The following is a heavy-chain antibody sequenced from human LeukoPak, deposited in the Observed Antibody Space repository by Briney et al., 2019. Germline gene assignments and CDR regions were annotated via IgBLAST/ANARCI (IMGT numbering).Heavy chain of an antibody. D-gene: IGHD1-14*01. V-gene: IGHV1-2*02. Sequence: ASVKVSCKASGYTFTSYDINWVRQAPGQGLEWMGWINPNSGGTNYAQKFQGRVTMTRDTSISTAYMELSSLRSEDTAVYFCAREMTKTPLIDPLDFWGQGTTVTVSS. CDR3: AREMTKTPLIDPLDF. CDR2: INPNSGGT. CDR1: GYTFTSYD. J-gene: IGHJ3*01.